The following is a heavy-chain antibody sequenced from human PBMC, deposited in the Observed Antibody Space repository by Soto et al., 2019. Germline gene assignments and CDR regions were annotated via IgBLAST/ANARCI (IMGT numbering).Heavy chain of an antibody. Sequence: QVQLVQSGAEVKKPGASVKVSCKAAGYNFTSYGISWVRHAPGQGLEWMGCSSAYNGHTNYAQKLQGRVTMTTDASTSTAYMELRSLRSDDTAVYDFARVVSGDSLGNWFDPWGKGTLVTVSS. V-gene: IGHV1-18*04. D-gene: IGHD4-17*01. CDR1: GYNFTSYG. CDR3: ARVVSGDSLGNWFDP. CDR2: SSAYNGHT. J-gene: IGHJ5*02.